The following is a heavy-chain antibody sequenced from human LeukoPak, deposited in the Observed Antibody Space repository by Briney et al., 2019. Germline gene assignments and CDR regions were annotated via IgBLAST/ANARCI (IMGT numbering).Heavy chain of an antibody. CDR3: SRQVVGNDY. D-gene: IGHD3-22*01. Sequence: SETLSLTCAVYGESSFSSYYWSWIRPTPGGALEWIGEINHSGYTNYNPSLKSRVALSIDTSKNQFSLRLNSVTAADTAVYYCSRQVVGNDYWGQGTLVTVSS. J-gene: IGHJ4*02. V-gene: IGHV4-34*01. CDR1: GESSFSSYY. CDR2: INHSGYT.